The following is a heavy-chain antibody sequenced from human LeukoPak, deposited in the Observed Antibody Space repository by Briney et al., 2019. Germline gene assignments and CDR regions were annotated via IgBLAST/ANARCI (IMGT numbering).Heavy chain of an antibody. Sequence: GGSLRLSCAASGFDCSKFAMTWVRQTPGKGLEWVSAIGGGESGTYYRDSVKGRFTISRDDSNNRLYLQMNSLRAEDTALYYCVKQWILAAAGTFDFWGQGTLVTVSS. CDR3: VKQWILAAAGTFDF. CDR2: IGGGESGT. J-gene: IGHJ4*02. V-gene: IGHV3-23*01. D-gene: IGHD6-13*01. CDR1: GFDCSKFA.